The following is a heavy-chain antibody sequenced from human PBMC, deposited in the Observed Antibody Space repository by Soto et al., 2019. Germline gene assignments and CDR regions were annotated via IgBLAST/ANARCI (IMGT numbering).Heavy chain of an antibody. V-gene: IGHV3-9*01. J-gene: IGHJ4*02. CDR1: GFTFDDYA. D-gene: IGHD5-18*01. CDR3: AKDGSDTARLYYFDH. CDR2: ISWNTDVI. Sequence: DVQLVESGGALVQPGRSLRLSCAASGFTFDDYAMHWVRQAPGKGLEWVSGISWNTDVIGYADSVKGRFTISRDNAKNSLHLQMTSLRPEYTALYYCAKDGSDTARLYYFDHWGQGTLVTVSS.